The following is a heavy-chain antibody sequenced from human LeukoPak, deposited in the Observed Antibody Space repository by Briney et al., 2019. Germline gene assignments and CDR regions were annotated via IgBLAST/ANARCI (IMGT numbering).Heavy chain of an antibody. D-gene: IGHD3-22*01. CDR2: IYYSGST. Sequence: PSETLSLTCTVSGGSISSSSYYWGWIRQPPGKGLAWIGSIYYSGSTYYNPSLKSRVTISVDTSKNQFSLKLSSVTAADTAVYYCARDVQWLLQNYYYYYMDVWGKGTTVTVSS. CDR1: GGSISSSSYY. CDR3: ARDVQWLLQNYYYYYMDV. V-gene: IGHV4-39*07. J-gene: IGHJ6*03.